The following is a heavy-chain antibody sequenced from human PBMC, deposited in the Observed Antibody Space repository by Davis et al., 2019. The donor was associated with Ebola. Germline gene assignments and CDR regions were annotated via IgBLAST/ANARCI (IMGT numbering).Heavy chain of an antibody. CDR3: AGATVGWFDP. J-gene: IGHJ5*02. CDR1: GGSFSGYY. D-gene: IGHD4-23*01. V-gene: IGHV4-34*01. CDR2: INHSGST. Sequence: SQTLSLTCAVYGGSFSGYYWSWIRQPPGKGLEWIGEINHSGSTNYNPSLKSRVTISVDTSKNQFSLKLSFVTAADTAVYYCAGATVGWFDPWGQGTLVTVSS.